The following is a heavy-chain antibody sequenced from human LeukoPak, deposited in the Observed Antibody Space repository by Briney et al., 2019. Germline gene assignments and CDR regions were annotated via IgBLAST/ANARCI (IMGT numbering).Heavy chain of an antibody. CDR1: GFTFSSYA. Sequence: GGSLRLSCAASGFTFSSYAMYWVRQAPGKGLEWVAFIRYDGSNKYNADSAKGRFTISRDSSKKTLYLQMNSLSTEDTAVYYCAKDYGSGSYFDYWGQGSLVTVSS. D-gene: IGHD3-10*01. J-gene: IGHJ4*02. V-gene: IGHV3-30*02. CDR2: IRYDGSNK. CDR3: AKDYGSGSYFDY.